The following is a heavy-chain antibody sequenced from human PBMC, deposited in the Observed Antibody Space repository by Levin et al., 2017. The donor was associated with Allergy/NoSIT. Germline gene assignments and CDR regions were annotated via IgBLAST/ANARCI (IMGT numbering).Heavy chain of an antibody. CDR3: AREVAGISAAGTYYYYGMDV. D-gene: IGHD6-13*01. CDR1: GYTFTSYD. CDR2: MNPNSGNT. J-gene: IGHJ6*02. Sequence: ASVKVSCKASGYTFTSYDINWVRQATGQGLEWMGWMNPNSGNTGYAQKFQGRVTMTRNTSISTAYMELSSLRSEDTAVYYCAREVAGISAAGTYYYYGMDVWGQGTTVTVSS. V-gene: IGHV1-8*01.